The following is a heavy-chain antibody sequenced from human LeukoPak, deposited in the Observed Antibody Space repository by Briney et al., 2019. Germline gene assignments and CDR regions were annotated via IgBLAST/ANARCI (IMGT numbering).Heavy chain of an antibody. Sequence: GGSLRLSCAASGFTFNTYSMNWVRQAPGKGLEWVSSISSISTYIYYAGSVKGRFTISRDDAKNSLYLQMNSLRAEDTAVYYCARGPDIAVATYYFDYWGQGTLVTVSS. CDR1: GFTFNTYS. J-gene: IGHJ4*02. CDR2: ISSISTYI. V-gene: IGHV3-21*01. D-gene: IGHD6-19*01. CDR3: ARGPDIAVATYYFDY.